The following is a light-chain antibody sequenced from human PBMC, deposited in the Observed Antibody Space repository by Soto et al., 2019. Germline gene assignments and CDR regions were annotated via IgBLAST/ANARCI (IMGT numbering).Light chain of an antibody. Sequence: EIVLTQSPATLSLSPGERATLSCRASQSVSTYLAWYQQTPGRPPRLLIYDASKRVPGIPARFSGSGSGTDFTLTVSSLEPEDFAVYYCQQSSNWQGTFGRGTRVDIK. CDR3: QQSSNWQGT. CDR1: QSVSTY. V-gene: IGKV3-11*01. CDR2: DAS. J-gene: IGKJ1*01.